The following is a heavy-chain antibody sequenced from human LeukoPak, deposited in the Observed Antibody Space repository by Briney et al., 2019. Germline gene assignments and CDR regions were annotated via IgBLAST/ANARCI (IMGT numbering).Heavy chain of an antibody. CDR2: ISSSSSYI. D-gene: IGHD3-10*01. Sequence: NSGGSLRLSCAASGFTFSSYSMNWVRQAPGKGLEWVSSISSSSSYIYYADSVKGRFTISRDNAKNSLYLQMNSLRAEDTAVYYCARDLWFGELLRPFDYWGQGTLVTVSS. CDR1: GFTFSSYS. V-gene: IGHV3-21*01. J-gene: IGHJ4*02. CDR3: ARDLWFGELLRPFDY.